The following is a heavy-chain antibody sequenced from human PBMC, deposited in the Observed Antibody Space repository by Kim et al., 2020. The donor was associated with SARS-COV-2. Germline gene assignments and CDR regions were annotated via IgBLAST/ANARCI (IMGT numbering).Heavy chain of an antibody. V-gene: IGHV3-30*18. CDR2: ISYDGSNK. CDR1: GFTFSSYG. J-gene: IGHJ6*02. CDR3: AKDEAPYDILTGYPDFQYYYYGMDG. D-gene: IGHD3-9*01. Sequence: GGSLRLSCAASGFTFSSYGMHWVRQAPGKGLEWVAVISYDGSNKYYADSVKGRFTISRDNSKNTLYLQMNSLRAEDTAVYYCAKDEAPYDILTGYPDFQYYYYGMDGWGQGTTVTVSS.